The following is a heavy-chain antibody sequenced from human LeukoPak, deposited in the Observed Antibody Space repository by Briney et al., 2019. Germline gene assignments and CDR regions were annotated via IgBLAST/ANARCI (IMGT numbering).Heavy chain of an antibody. CDR3: VRDRDWAFDY. Sequence: GGSLRLSCGASGFTFTYYGMHWVRQAPGKGLEWVTFVRSDGSDKYYADSVKGRFTFSRDNSKNTVYLQMNSLRPEDTAVYYCVRDRDWAFDYWGQGSLVTVSS. D-gene: IGHD2-21*02. V-gene: IGHV3-30*02. J-gene: IGHJ4*02. CDR2: VRSDGSDK. CDR1: GFTFTYYG.